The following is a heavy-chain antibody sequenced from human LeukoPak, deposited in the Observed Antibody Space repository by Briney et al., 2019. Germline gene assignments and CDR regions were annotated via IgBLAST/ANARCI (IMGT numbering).Heavy chain of an antibody. CDR1: GFTFSSYW. J-gene: IGHJ1*01. CDR3: YGANAEH. V-gene: IGHV3-74*03. CDR2: MNSDGRIT. Sequence: LSGGSLRLSCAASGFTFSSYWMHWVRQAPGKGLVWVSHMNSDGRITMYEDSVKGRFTISRDNAKNTLYLQMNSLRAEDTAVYYCYGANAEHGGQGTLVTVSS. D-gene: IGHD4-23*01.